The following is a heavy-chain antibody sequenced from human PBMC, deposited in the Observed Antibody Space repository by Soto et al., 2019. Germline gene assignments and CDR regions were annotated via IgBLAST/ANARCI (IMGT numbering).Heavy chain of an antibody. CDR2: ISSSGGST. Sequence: GGSLRLSCAASGFTFSTYAMSWVRQAPGKGLEWVSTISSSGGSTHYADSVKGRFTISRDNSKNTLYLQMNSLRAEDTAVYYCAMFYGGNSAHTCTIEAWGQGILVTVSS. CDR3: AMFYGGNSAHTCTIEA. J-gene: IGHJ5*02. D-gene: IGHD2-21*02. V-gene: IGHV3-23*01. CDR1: GFTFSTYA.